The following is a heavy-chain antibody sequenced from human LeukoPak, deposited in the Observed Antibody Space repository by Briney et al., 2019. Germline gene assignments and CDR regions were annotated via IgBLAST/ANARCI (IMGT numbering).Heavy chain of an antibody. V-gene: IGHV3-30*02. CDR1: GFTFSSYG. Sequence: PGGSLRLSCAASGFTFSSYGMHWVRQAPGKGLEWVTFIRYDGSNKYYADSAKGRFTISRDNSKNTLYLQMNSLRPEDTAVYYCARDLRYYDSSGYHDYWGQGTLVTVSS. D-gene: IGHD3-22*01. J-gene: IGHJ4*02. CDR3: ARDLRYYDSSGYHDY. CDR2: IRYDGSNK.